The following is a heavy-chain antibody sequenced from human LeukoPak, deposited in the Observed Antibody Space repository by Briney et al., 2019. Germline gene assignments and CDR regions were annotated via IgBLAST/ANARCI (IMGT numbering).Heavy chain of an antibody. D-gene: IGHD3-10*01. CDR3: ARVSGSRNYYFGAFDI. V-gene: IGHV3-48*04. J-gene: IGHJ3*02. CDR1: GFTFSSFS. Sequence: GGSLRLSCAASGFTFSSFSMHWVRQAPGKGLEWLSYISDSGSTIYYADSVKGRFTISRDNAKNTLYLQMNSLRAEDTAMYYCARVSGSRNYYFGAFDIWGQGTMVTVSS. CDR2: ISDSGSTI.